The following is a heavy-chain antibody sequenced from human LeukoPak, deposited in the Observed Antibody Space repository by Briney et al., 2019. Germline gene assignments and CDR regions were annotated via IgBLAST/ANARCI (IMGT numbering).Heavy chain of an antibody. D-gene: IGHD3-9*01. V-gene: IGHV4-39*02. Sequence: SETLSLTCTLSGGSISGSSYYWGWVRHSPGKGLEWIGNIYYSGSTYYNSSLKSRVTISIDTSKNHFSLRLTSVTASDTAVYFCTRGSYDVLTGRSTLGEYWGQGTLVAVSS. CDR1: GGSISGSSYY. CDR2: IYYSGST. J-gene: IGHJ4*02. CDR3: TRGSYDVLTGRSTLGEY.